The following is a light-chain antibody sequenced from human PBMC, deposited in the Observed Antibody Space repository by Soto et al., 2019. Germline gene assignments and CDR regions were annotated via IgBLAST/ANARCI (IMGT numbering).Light chain of an antibody. J-gene: IGKJ3*01. Sequence: IVLTQSPGTLSLSPGERATLSCRASQSVSGSYLAWYQQKPGQAPRLLIYGASSRATGIPDRFSGSGSGIDFTPTISRLEPEDFAVYYCQQYGSSAPVTFGPGIKVDIK. CDR1: QSVSGSY. V-gene: IGKV3-20*01. CDR2: GAS. CDR3: QQYGSSAPVT.